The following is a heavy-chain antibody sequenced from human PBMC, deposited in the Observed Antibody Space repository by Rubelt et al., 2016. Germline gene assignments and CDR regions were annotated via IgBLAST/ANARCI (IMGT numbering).Heavy chain of an antibody. CDR1: GGSISSYY. CDR2: IYYSGST. J-gene: IGHJ4*02. CDR3: ARLVFGVGATNYFDY. D-gene: IGHD3-3*01. V-gene: IGHV4-59*08. Sequence: QLQLQESGPGLVKPSETLSLTCTVSGGSISSYYWSWIRQPPGKGLEWIGYIYYSGSTNYNPSLKSGVTISVDTSKNQFSLKLSSVAAADTAVYYCARLVFGVGATNYFDYWGQGTLVTVSS.